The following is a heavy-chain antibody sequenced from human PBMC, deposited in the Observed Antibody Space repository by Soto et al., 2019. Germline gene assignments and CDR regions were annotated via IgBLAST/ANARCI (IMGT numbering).Heavy chain of an antibody. D-gene: IGHD5-18*01. CDR2: IYWNDDK. CDR1: GFSLSTSGVG. CDR3: AHTGRKRKLDTALV. Sequence: SGPTLVNPTQTLTLTCTFSGFSLSTSGVGVGWIRQPPGKALEWLALIYWNDDKRYSPSLKSRLTITKDTSKNQVVLTMTNMDHVDTATYYCAHTGRKRKLDTALVWGQGTLDTVSS. V-gene: IGHV2-5*01. J-gene: IGHJ4*02.